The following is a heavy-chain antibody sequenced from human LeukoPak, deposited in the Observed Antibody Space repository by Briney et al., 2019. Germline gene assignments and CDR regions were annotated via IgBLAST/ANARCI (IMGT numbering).Heavy chain of an antibody. CDR3: AKDRVTVTPHLDY. J-gene: IGHJ4*02. CDR2: IRYDGSNK. Sequence: PGGSLRLSCAASGFTFSSYGMHWVRQAPGKGLEWVAFIRYDGSNKYYADSVKGRFTISRDNSKNTLYLQMNSLRAEDTAVYYCAKDRVTVTPHLDYRGQGTLVTVSS. CDR1: GFTFSSYG. V-gene: IGHV3-30*02. D-gene: IGHD4-17*01.